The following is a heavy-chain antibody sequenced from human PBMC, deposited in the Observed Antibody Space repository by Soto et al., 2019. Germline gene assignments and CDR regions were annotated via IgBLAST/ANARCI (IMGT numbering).Heavy chain of an antibody. CDR2: IIAILGKA. CDR1: GGTFSSYA. J-gene: IGHJ3*01. Sequence: QVQLVQSGAEVKKPGSSVKVSCKASGGTFSSYAISWVRQAPGQGLKWMGGIIAILGKANYAEKFQGRVTITADESTSTAYMELSSLRSEDTAMYYCARERGGAIIVGVTGTFDVWGQGTLVTVSS. CDR3: ARERGGAIIVGVTGTFDV. D-gene: IGHD3-22*01. V-gene: IGHV1-69*01.